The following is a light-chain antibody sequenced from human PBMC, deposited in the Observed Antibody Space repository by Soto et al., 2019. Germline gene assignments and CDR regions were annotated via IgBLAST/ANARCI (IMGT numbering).Light chain of an antibody. Sequence: IQLTQSPSSLSASVGDRVTIACRASPGISSYLAWYQQKPGKAPKLLIYAASTLQSGVPSRFSGSGSLTHFTLTISSLQPEDFATYVWQQLDSYPITFGQGTRLEIK. CDR1: PGISSY. J-gene: IGKJ5*01. CDR2: AAS. CDR3: QQLDSYPIT. V-gene: IGKV1-9*01.